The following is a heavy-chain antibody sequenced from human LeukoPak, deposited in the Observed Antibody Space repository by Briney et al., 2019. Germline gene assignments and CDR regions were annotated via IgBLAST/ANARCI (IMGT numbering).Heavy chain of an antibody. J-gene: IGHJ6*02. D-gene: IGHD2-2*02. CDR2: MNPNSGNT. CDR1: GYTFTSYD. CDR3: ARDQGYQLRYGNYYYYGMDV. V-gene: IGHV1-8*01. Sequence: ASVKVSCKASGYTFTSYDINWVRQATGQGLEWMGWMNPNSGNTGYAQKFQGRVTMTRNTSISTAYMELSSLRSEDTAVYYCARDQGYQLRYGNYYYYGMDVWGQGTTVTVSS.